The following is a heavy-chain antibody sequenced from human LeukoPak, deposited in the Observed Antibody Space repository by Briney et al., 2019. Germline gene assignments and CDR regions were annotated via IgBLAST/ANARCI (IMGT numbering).Heavy chain of an antibody. D-gene: IGHD2-2*01. CDR1: GFTFSSYG. J-gene: IGHJ5*02. CDR3: AKVPIVVVPAATPVWFDP. V-gene: IGHV3-30*02. CDR2: IRYDGSNK. Sequence: PGGSLRLSCAASGFTFSSYGMHWVRQAPGKGLEWVAFIRYDGSNKYYADSVKGRFTISRDNSKNTLYLQMNSLRAEDTAVYYCAKVPIVVVPAATPVWFDPWGQGTLVTVSS.